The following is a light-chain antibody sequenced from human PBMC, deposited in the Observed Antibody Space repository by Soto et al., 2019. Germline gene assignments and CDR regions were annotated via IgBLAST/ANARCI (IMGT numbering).Light chain of an antibody. Sequence: EIVLKQSPGTLSLSPGGRSTISCRASQSISTKVAWYQQKPGQAPSPLIYDASTRATGVPARISGSGSGTEFTLTISSLQSEEFAVYYCQRYHKWRTFGKGPKVDIK. CDR2: DAS. V-gene: IGKV3-15*01. J-gene: IGKJ1*01. CDR1: QSISTK. CDR3: QRYHKWRT.